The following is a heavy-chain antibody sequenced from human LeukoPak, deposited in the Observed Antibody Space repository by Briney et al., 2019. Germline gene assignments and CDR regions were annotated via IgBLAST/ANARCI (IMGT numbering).Heavy chain of an antibody. CDR3: ARDRSAFMDV. CDR1: GYTFTSYA. CDR2: IIPIFGTA. J-gene: IGHJ6*02. D-gene: IGHD6-25*01. Sequence: SVKVSCTASGYTFTSYAMNWVRQAPGQGLEWMGGIIPIFGTANYAQKFQGRVTITADESTSTAYMELSSLRSEDTAVYYCARDRSAFMDVWGQGTTVTVSS. V-gene: IGHV1-69*13.